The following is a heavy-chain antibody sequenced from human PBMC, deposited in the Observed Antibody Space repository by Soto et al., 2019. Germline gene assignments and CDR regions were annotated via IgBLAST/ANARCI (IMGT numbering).Heavy chain of an antibody. CDR1: NGSFSGYF. CDR3: ARRPGTRFDS. Sequence: QVQLQQWGAGLLKPSETLSLTCGVINGSFSGYFWNWIRQPPGKGLEWIGEIDHSGTTNYNPSLKSRVTMSVDTSNNHISLKLNSVTAADMATYYCARRPGTRFDSWGQGTLVTVSS. V-gene: IGHV4-34*01. CDR2: IDHSGTT. D-gene: IGHD3-10*01. J-gene: IGHJ4*02.